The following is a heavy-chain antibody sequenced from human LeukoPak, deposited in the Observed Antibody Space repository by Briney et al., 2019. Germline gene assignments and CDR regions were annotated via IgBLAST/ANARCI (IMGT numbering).Heavy chain of an antibody. J-gene: IGHJ4*02. Sequence: GGSLRLSCAASGFTFSSYEMNWVRQAPGKGLEWVSLISGDGGSTYYADSVKGRFTISRDNSKNSLYLQMNSLRTEDTALYYCAKVYYDILTGTYYFDYWGQGTLVTVSS. CDR2: ISGDGGST. CDR3: AKVYYDILTGTYYFDY. CDR1: GFTFSSYE. V-gene: IGHV3-43*02. D-gene: IGHD3-9*01.